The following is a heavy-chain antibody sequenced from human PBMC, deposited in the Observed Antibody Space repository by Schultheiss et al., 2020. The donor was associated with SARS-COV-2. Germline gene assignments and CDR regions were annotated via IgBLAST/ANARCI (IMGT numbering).Heavy chain of an antibody. J-gene: IGHJ4*02. D-gene: IGHD6-6*01. Sequence: SETLSLTCAVSGGSISSSNWWSWVRQPPGKGLEWIGEINHSGSTKYNPSLKSRVTISVDTSKNQLSLKLSSVTAADTAVYYCARAEYSSSSDYWGRGTLVTVSS. V-gene: IGHV4-4*02. CDR2: INHSGST. CDR1: GGSISSSNW. CDR3: ARAEYSSSSDY.